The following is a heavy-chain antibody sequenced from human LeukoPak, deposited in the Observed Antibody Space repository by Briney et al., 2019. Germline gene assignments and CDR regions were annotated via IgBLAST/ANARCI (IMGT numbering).Heavy chain of an antibody. Sequence: EASVKVSCKASGYTFTGYFMHWVRQAPGQGLEWMGIINCDGGSTSYAQKFQGRVTMTRDTSTSTVYMELNSLKSEDTALYYCARVSIDFIGMDVWGQGTTVTVSS. D-gene: IGHD2-21*01. CDR2: INCDGGST. CDR3: ARVSIDFIGMDV. V-gene: IGHV1-46*01. CDR1: GYTFTGYF. J-gene: IGHJ6*02.